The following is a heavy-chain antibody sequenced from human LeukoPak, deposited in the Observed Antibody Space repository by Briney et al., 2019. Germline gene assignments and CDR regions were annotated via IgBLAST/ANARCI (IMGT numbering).Heavy chain of an antibody. CDR1: GFTFSSYG. Sequence: GGTLRLSCAASGFTFSSYGMNWVRQAPGKGLEWVSVISGRGGNTYYADSVKGRFTISRDNSKNTLYLQMNSLRAEDTAVYYCAKVPVPVIGAAGPFDYWGQGTLVTVSS. J-gene: IGHJ4*02. CDR3: AKVPVPVIGAAGPFDY. V-gene: IGHV3-23*01. CDR2: ISGRGGNT. D-gene: IGHD6-13*01.